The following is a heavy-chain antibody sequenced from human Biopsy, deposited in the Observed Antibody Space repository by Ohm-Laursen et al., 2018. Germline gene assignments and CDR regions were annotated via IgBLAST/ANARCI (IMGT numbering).Heavy chain of an antibody. CDR3: ASGGQWPKPYLRYFDP. CDR1: GGSVTNYY. Sequence: SDTLSLTCGVSGGSVTNYYWTWIRQPPGKGLEWIGYMYYNERTYYNPSLRGRVTISVDTSKNQISLRLSPVTAADTAVYYCASGGQWPKPYLRYFDPWGQGTLVTVSS. J-gene: IGHJ5*02. V-gene: IGHV4-59*02. CDR2: MYYNERT. D-gene: IGHD6-19*01.